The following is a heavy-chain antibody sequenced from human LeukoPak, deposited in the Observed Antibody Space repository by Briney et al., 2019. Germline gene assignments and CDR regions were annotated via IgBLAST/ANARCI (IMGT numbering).Heavy chain of an antibody. D-gene: IGHD3-22*01. CDR2: IYPGDSET. Sequence: GESLKISCKGSGYSFTNYWIGWVRQMPGKGLEWMGIIYPGDSETRYSPPFQGQVTISADRSINTAYLQWSSLKASDTAMYYCASGYYSHYFDHWGQGTLVTVSS. J-gene: IGHJ4*02. CDR3: ASGYYSHYFDH. CDR1: GYSFTNYW. V-gene: IGHV5-51*06.